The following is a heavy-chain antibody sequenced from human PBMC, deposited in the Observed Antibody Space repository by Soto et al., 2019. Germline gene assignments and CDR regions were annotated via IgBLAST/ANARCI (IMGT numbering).Heavy chain of an antibody. CDR3: ARDMSGCSSSDCYLSGWFDP. Sequence: QLQLRESGSGLVKPSQTLSLTCTVSGAPITSGAYSWSWIRPPPGKGLEWIGFIYQSGSTHYHPSRKSRVTISVDRYKNHFSLQLTSLSAADTAVYYCARDMSGCSSSDCYLSGWFDPGGPGTLVTVSS. CDR2: IYQSGST. D-gene: IGHD2-21*02. J-gene: IGHJ5*02. CDR1: GAPITSGAYS. V-gene: IGHV4-30-2*01.